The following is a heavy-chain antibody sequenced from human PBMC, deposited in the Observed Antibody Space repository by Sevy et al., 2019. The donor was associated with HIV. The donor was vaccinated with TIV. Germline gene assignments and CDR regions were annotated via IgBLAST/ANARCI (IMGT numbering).Heavy chain of an antibody. J-gene: IGHJ2*01. CDR3: AKFGTAADDRANWYFDL. D-gene: IGHD6-13*01. V-gene: IGHV3-30*02. CDR2: IRYDGSNK. CDR1: GFTFSSYG. Sequence: GSLRLSCAASGFTFSSYGMHWVRQAPGKGLEWVAFIRYDGSNKYYADSVKGRFTISRDNSKNTLYLQMNSLRAEDTAVYYCAKFGTAADDRANWYFDLWGRGTLVTVSS.